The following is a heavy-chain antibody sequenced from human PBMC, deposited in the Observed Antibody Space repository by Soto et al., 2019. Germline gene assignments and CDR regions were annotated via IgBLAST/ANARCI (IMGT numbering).Heavy chain of an antibody. Sequence: QVQLVQSGGEVKRPGASVKVSCKTSGYTFSNYGITWVRQAPGQPLEWLGWISLYSDGTNYAQKFQGRVSMTTGTSTTTAYMELRSLRSGDTAVYYCARVVPGAEAWFGPWGQGTLVTVSS. CDR2: ISLYSDGT. J-gene: IGHJ5*02. D-gene: IGHD2-2*01. V-gene: IGHV1-18*01. CDR1: GYTFSNYG. CDR3: ARVVPGAEAWFGP.